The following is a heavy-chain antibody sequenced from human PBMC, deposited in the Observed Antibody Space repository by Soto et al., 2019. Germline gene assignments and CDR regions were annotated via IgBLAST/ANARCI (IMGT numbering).Heavy chain of an antibody. J-gene: IGHJ5*02. CDR2: IYYSGST. V-gene: IGHV4-59*01. Sequence: PSETLSLTCTVSGGSISSYYWSWIRQPPGKGLEWIGYIYYSGSTNYNPSLKSRDTISVDTSKNQFSLKLSSVTAADTAVYYCARELEALLWFGELSRRSNWFDPWGQGTLVTVSS. CDR3: ARELEALLWFGELSRRSNWFDP. CDR1: GGSISSYY. D-gene: IGHD3-10*01.